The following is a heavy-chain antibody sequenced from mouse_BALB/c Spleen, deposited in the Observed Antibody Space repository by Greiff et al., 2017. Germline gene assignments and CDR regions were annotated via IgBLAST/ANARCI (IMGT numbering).Heavy chain of an antibody. Sequence: DVQLQESGPGLVKPSQSLSLTCSVTGYSITSGYYWNWIRQFPGNKLEWMGYISYDGSNNYNPSLKNRISITRDTSKNQFFLKLNSVTTEDTATYYCAGEWDYAMDYWGQGTSVTVSS. J-gene: IGHJ4*01. CDR2: ISYDGSN. CDR1: GYSITSGYY. V-gene: IGHV3-6*02. CDR3: AGEWDYAMDY.